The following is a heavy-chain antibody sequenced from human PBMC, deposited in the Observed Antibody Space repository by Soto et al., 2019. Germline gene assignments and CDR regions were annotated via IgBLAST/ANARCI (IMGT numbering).Heavy chain of an antibody. J-gene: IGHJ6*02. CDR2: IYYSGST. CDR3: ARDRRALLLWFGELSPRPHGMDV. D-gene: IGHD3-10*01. CDR1: GGSISSGGYY. V-gene: IGHV4-31*03. Sequence: QVQLQESGPGLVKPSQTLSLTCTVSGGSISSGGYYWSWIRQHPGKGLEWIGYIYYSGSTYYNPSLKSRVTISVDTSKNQFSLKLSSVTAADTAVYYCARDRRALLLWFGELSPRPHGMDVWGQWTAVTVSS.